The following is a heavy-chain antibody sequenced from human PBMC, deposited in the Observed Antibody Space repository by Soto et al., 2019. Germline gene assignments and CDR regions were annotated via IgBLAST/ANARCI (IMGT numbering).Heavy chain of an antibody. CDR3: ARVPDY. Sequence: QLQLQESGSGLVKPSQTLSLTCAVSGGSISSGGYSWSWIRQPPGKGLEWIGYMYHSVSTYYNPSLKRRVTMSIERSKTQFALKLGSLTAADTAVYYCARVPDYWGQGILVTVSS. CDR1: GGSISSGGYS. CDR2: MYHSVST. V-gene: IGHV4-30-2*01. J-gene: IGHJ4*02. D-gene: IGHD2-2*01.